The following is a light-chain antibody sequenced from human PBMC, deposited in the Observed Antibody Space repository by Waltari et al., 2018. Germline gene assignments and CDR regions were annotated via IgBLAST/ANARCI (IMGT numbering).Light chain of an antibody. Sequence: DLQLTQSPSYVPASVGYRVTITCRASQYISNCLAWYQQKPGKAPRLLIYSASTLQSGVPSRFSGSASGTDFTLTISSLQPEDFATYHCQQSDSFPITFGQGTRLEIK. CDR1: QYISNC. J-gene: IGKJ5*01. CDR3: QQSDSFPIT. CDR2: SAS. V-gene: IGKV1-12*01.